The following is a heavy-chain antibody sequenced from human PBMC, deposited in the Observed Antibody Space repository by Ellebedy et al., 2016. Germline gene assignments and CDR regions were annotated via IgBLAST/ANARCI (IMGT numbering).Heavy chain of an antibody. CDR1: GFTFSSYA. V-gene: IGHV3-30-3*01. D-gene: IGHD2-15*01. CDR2: ISYDGSNK. J-gene: IGHJ4*02. Sequence: GESLKISXAASGFTFSSYAMHWVRQAPGKGLEWVAVISYDGSNKYYADSVKGRFTISRDNSKNTLYLQMNSLRAEDTAVYYCASVGRWVPIYWGQGTLVTVSS. CDR3: ASVGRWVPIY.